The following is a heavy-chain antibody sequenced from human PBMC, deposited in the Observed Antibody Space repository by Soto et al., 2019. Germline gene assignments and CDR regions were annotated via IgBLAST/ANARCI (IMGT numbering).Heavy chain of an antibody. CDR2: IYYSGGT. J-gene: IGHJ5*02. D-gene: IGHD6-19*01. CDR1: GAALSSGGYF. CDR3: TREQSDDNYFDP. V-gene: IGHV4-61*08. Sequence: SETLSLTCTVSGAALSSGGYFYTWVRQPPGKGLEWLGYIYYSGGTNYNTSLKSRVTISLDKSKSQFSLRLISVTAAETAVYYCTREQSDDNYFDPWGQGTLVTVSS.